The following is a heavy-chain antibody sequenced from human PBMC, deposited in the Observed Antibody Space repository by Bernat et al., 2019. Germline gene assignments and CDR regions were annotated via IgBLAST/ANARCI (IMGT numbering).Heavy chain of an antibody. CDR3: AREGYSSSSKALGY. CDR1: GFTFSSYS. D-gene: IGHD6-6*01. Sequence: EVQLVESGGGLVQPGGSLRLSCAASGFTFSSYSMNWVRQAPGKGLEWVSYISSSSSTIYYADSVKGRFTISRDNAKNSLYLQMNSLRAEDTAVYYCAREGYSSSSKALGYWGQGTLVTVSS. J-gene: IGHJ4*02. CDR2: ISSSSSTI. V-gene: IGHV3-48*01.